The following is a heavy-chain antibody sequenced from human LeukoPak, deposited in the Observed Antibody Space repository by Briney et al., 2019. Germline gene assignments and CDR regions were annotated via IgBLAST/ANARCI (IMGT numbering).Heavy chain of an antibody. J-gene: IGHJ4*02. CDR3: TTRDY. V-gene: IGHV4-31*11. Sequence: SETLSLTCAVYGGSFSGYYWSWIRQHPGKGLEWIGYVYYSGSTYYNPSLKSRVTISVDTSKNQFSLKLSSVTAADTAVYYCTTRDYWGQGTLVTVSS. CDR2: VYYSGST. D-gene: IGHD1-14*01. CDR1: GGSFSGYY.